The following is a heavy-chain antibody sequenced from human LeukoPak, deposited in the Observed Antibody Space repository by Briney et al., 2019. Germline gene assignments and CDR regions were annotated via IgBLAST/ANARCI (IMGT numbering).Heavy chain of an antibody. D-gene: IGHD2-15*01. Sequence: GGSLRPSCAASGFTFSSYSMNWVRQAPGKGLEWVSSISSSSSYIYYADSVKGRFTISRDDAKNSLYLQMNSLRAEDTAVYYCARVGCSGGSCHSGFDYWGQGTLVTVSS. CDR1: GFTFSSYS. V-gene: IGHV3-21*01. CDR3: ARVGCSGGSCHSGFDY. CDR2: ISSSSSYI. J-gene: IGHJ4*02.